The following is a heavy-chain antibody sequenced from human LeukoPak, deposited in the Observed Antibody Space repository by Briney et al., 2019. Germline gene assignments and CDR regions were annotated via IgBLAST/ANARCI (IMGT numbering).Heavy chain of an antibody. CDR2: INHSGST. V-gene: IGHV4-34*01. CDR1: GFTFSTYA. CDR3: ARDNRKGMDV. J-gene: IGHJ6*04. Sequence: GSLRLSCAASGFTFSTYAMSWVRQPPGKGLEWIGEINHSGSTNYNPSLKSRVTVSVDTSKNQFSLKLSSVTAADTAVYYCARDNRKGMDVWGKGTTVTVSS. D-gene: IGHD1-14*01.